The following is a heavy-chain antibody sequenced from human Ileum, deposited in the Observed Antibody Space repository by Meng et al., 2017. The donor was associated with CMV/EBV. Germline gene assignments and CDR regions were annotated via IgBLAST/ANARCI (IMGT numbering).Heavy chain of an antibody. Sequence: LSLTCTVSGDSVSANYYYWGWIRQPPGKGLEWIGSIYYTGTTNYNPSLKSRVTIFLDKSKNHLSLSLNSVTAADTAVYYCARRGDYWGQGTLVTVSS. CDR1: GDSVSANYYY. J-gene: IGHJ4*02. CDR3: ARRGDY. D-gene: IGHD3-10*01. CDR2: IYYTGTT. V-gene: IGHV4-39*02.